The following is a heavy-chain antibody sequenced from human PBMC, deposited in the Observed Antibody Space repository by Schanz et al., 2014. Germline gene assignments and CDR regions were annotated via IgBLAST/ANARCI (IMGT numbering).Heavy chain of an antibody. CDR2: ISPLLGVA. CDR1: GYTFTRSG. Sequence: QEQLVQSGAEVKTPGDSVKVSCKASGYTFTRSGISWVRQAPGQGPQWMGRISPLLGVANYAQEFQGRLTITADTSTSTAYMELSSLRSEDTAVYYCATCSGGTCHAKPVLDNWGQGTLVTVSS. D-gene: IGHD2-15*01. J-gene: IGHJ4*02. V-gene: IGHV1-69*09. CDR3: ATCSGGTCHAKPVLDN.